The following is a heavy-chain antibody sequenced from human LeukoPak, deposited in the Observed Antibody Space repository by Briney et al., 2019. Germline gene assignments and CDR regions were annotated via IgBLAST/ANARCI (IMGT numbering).Heavy chain of an antibody. J-gene: IGHJ4*02. CDR3: AKGGSSWSEIDY. CDR2: ISGSGGFT. V-gene: IGHV3-23*01. CDR1: GFTFSSYS. Sequence: PGGSLRLSCAASGFTFSSYSMNWVRQAPGKGLEWVSGISGSGGFTYYADSVKGRFTISRDNSKNTLYLQMNSLRGDDTAVYYCAKGGSSWSEIDYWGQGSLVTVSS. D-gene: IGHD6-13*01.